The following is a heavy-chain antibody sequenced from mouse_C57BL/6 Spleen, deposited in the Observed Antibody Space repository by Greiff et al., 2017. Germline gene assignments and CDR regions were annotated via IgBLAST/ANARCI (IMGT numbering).Heavy chain of an antibody. D-gene: IGHD1-1*01. J-gene: IGHJ2*01. CDR1: GFTFSSYA. CDR2: ISDGGSYT. Sequence: EVQLVESGGGLVTPGGSLKLSCAASGFTFSSYAMSWVRQTPEKRLEWVATISDGGSYTYYPDNVKGRFTISRDNAKNNLYLQMSHLKSEDTAMYYCARDSDYCGSSLDYWGQGTTLTVSS. CDR3: ARDSDYCGSSLDY. V-gene: IGHV5-4*01.